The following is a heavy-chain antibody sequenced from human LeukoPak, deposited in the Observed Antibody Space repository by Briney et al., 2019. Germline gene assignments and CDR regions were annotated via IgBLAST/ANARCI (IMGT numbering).Heavy chain of an antibody. CDR2: INPNSGGT. J-gene: IGHJ6*03. CDR3: ARGLTKPDYYYYMDV. Sequence: GASVKVSCKASGYTFTGYYMHWVRQAPGQGLEWMGWINPNSGGTNYAQKFQGRVTMTRYTSISTAYMELSRLRSDDTAVYYCARGLTKPDYYYYMDVWGKGTTVTVSS. D-gene: IGHD1-14*01. V-gene: IGHV1-2*02. CDR1: GYTFTGYY.